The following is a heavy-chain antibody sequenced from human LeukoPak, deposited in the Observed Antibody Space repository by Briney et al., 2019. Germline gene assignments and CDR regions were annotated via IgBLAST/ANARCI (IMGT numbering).Heavy chain of an antibody. CDR1: GFPFSIYG. CDR3: AKDMVAMTDRVPNTAMDY. CDR2: ISYDGSVN. J-gene: IGHJ4*02. Sequence: GGSLRLSCAASGFPFSIYGMHWVRQAPGKGLEWLAVISYDGSVNHYADSVKAQFTISRDNSKNTLYLQMNSLRPEDTAVYYCAKDMVAMTDRVPNTAMDYWGQGTLVTVSS. D-gene: IGHD2-15*01. V-gene: IGHV3-30*18.